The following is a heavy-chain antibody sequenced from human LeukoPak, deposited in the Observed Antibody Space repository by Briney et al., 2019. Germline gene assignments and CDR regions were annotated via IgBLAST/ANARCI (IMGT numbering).Heavy chain of an antibody. J-gene: IGHJ3*02. CDR3: AKPTCSSTSCYSRMDAFDI. CDR2: ISGSGGST. CDR1: GFTFSIYA. Sequence: GGSLRLSCAASGFTFSIYAMSWVRQAPGKGLEWVSAISGSGGSTYYADPVKGRFTISRDNSKNTLYLQMNSLRAEDTAVYYCAKPTCSSTSCYSRMDAFDIWGQGTMVTVSS. D-gene: IGHD2-2*01. V-gene: IGHV3-23*01.